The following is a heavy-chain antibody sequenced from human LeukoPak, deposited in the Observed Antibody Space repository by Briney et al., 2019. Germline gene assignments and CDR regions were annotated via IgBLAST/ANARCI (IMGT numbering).Heavy chain of an antibody. J-gene: IGHJ4*02. D-gene: IGHD3-22*01. CDR2: IYYSGNT. Sequence: PSGTLSLTCTVSGGSISSSSYYWGWIRQPPGKGLEWIGSIYYSGNTYYNPSLKSRVTISVDTSKNQFSLKLSSVTAADTAVYYCARERYYYDSSSEGNYWGQGTLVTVSS. CDR1: GGSISSSSYY. V-gene: IGHV4-39*01. CDR3: ARERYYYDSSSEGNY.